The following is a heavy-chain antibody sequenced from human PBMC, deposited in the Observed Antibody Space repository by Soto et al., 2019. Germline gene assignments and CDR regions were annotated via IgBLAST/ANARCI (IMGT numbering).Heavy chain of an antibody. D-gene: IGHD6-6*01. CDR1: GFIFRNYW. CDR3: ARIGYSSSSLDY. V-gene: IGHV3-7*03. Sequence: GASLRISWAASGFIFRNYWMSWVRQAPGKGLEWVANIKQDGGQKYYVDSVKGRFTISRDNARNSLYLQINSLRAEDTAIYYCARIGYSSSSLDYWGLGTLVTVSS. J-gene: IGHJ4*02. CDR2: IKQDGGQK.